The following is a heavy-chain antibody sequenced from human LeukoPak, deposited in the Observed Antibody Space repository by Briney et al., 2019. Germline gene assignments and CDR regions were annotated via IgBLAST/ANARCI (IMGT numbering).Heavy chain of an antibody. Sequence: GESLKISCKGSGYSFTSYWTGWVRQMPGKGLEWMGIIYPGDSDTRYSPSFQGQVTISADKSISTAYLQWSSPKASGTAMYYCARLLWFGELSVGGPYFDYWGQGTLVTVSS. V-gene: IGHV5-51*01. CDR1: GYSFTSYW. CDR2: IYPGDSDT. D-gene: IGHD3-10*01. CDR3: ARLLWFGELSVGGPYFDY. J-gene: IGHJ4*02.